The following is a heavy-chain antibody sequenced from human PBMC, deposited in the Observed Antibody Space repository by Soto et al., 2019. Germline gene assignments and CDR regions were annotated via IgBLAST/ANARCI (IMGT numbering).Heavy chain of an antibody. CDR3: VKDRVSPSYYDFWSGYYTSRDWFDP. Sequence: PGGSLRLSCSASGFTCSSYAMHWVRQAPGKGLEYVSAISSNGGSTYYADSVKGRFTISRDNSKNTLYLQMSSLRAEDTAVYYCVKDRVSPSYYDFWSGYYTSRDWFDPWGQGTLVTVSS. V-gene: IGHV3-64D*08. CDR1: GFTCSSYA. J-gene: IGHJ5*02. D-gene: IGHD3-3*01. CDR2: ISSNGGST.